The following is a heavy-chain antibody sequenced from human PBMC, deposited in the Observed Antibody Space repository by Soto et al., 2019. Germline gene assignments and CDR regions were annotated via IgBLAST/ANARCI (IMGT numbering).Heavy chain of an antibody. V-gene: IGHV3-23*01. Sequence: GGSLRLSCAASGFTFSSYAMSWVRQAPGKGLEWVSAISGSGGSTYYADSVKGRFTISRDNSKNTLYLQMNSLRAEDTAVYYCAKGLQITMIVVVITGGNYFDYWGQGTLVTVSS. D-gene: IGHD3-22*01. CDR1: GFTFSSYA. CDR2: ISGSGGST. J-gene: IGHJ4*02. CDR3: AKGLQITMIVVVITGGNYFDY.